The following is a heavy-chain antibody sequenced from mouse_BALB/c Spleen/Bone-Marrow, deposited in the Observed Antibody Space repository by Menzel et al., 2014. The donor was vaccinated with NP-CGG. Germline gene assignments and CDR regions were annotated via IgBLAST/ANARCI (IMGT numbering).Heavy chain of an antibody. D-gene: IGHD4-1*01. CDR3: VRSTGTRDWYFDV. CDR2: IDPATGNT. CDR1: GFNIKDTY. Sequence: VQLQQSGAELVKPGASVKLSCTASGFNIKDTYMHWVKQRPEQGLEWIGRIDPATGNTKYDPKFQGKATITVDTSSNTAFLQLSSLTTEDTGVYYCVRSTGTRDWYFDVWGAGTTVTVSS. J-gene: IGHJ1*01. V-gene: IGHV14-3*02.